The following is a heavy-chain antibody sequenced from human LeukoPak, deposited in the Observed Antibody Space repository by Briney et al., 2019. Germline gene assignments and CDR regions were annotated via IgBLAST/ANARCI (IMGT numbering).Heavy chain of an antibody. Sequence: SETLSLTCTVSGGSISSYYWSWSRQPPGKGLEWSGYIYYSGSTNYNPSLKSRVTISVDTSKTKFSLKLSSVTAADTAVYYCARLVYDFWSGYHYYYYMAVWGKGTTVTVSS. V-gene: IGHV4-59*01. J-gene: IGHJ6*03. CDR2: IYYSGST. CDR3: ARLVYDFWSGYHYYYYMAV. D-gene: IGHD3-3*01. CDR1: GGSISSYY.